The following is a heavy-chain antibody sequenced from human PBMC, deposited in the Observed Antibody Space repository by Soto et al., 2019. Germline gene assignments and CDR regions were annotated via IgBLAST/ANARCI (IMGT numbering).Heavy chain of an antibody. CDR2: IWYDGSNK. CDR1: GFTFSSYG. D-gene: IGHD3-22*01. V-gene: IGHV3-33*01. Sequence: GGSLRLSCAASGFTFSSYGMHWVRQAPGKGLEWVAVIWYDGSNKYYADSVKGRFTISRDNSKNTLYLQMNSLRAEDTAVYYCAREDAPYYYDSRGYYFYDYWGQGTLVTVSS. J-gene: IGHJ4*02. CDR3: AREDAPYYYDSRGYYFYDY.